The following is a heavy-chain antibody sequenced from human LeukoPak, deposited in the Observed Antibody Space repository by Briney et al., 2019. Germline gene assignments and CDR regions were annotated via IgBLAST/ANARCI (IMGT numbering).Heavy chain of an antibody. Sequence: GGSLRLSRVPSGFTLSNYAMHWVRQAPGKGLEWEAFIRLNGNSKHHADSVKGRFTISGDNSKKTLYLQMNGLSAEDTAVYYCATDHISLSPNFDYWGQGTLVTVSS. V-gene: IGHV3-30*02. CDR1: GFTLSNYA. CDR2: IRLNGNSK. D-gene: IGHD2-21*01. J-gene: IGHJ4*02. CDR3: ATDHISLSPNFDY.